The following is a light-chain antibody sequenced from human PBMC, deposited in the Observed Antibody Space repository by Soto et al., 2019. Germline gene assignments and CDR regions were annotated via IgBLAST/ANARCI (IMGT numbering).Light chain of an antibody. CDR1: QDISSY. CDR2: AAS. J-gene: IGKJ5*01. Sequence: DVQLTQSPSFRSASVGDRVTITCRAIQDISSYLTWYQQKPGKVPKRLIYAASSLQSGVPSRFRGSGSGTEFTLTISSLQPEDFETYYCLQHNSYPITFGQGTRLEIK. V-gene: IGKV1-9*01. CDR3: LQHNSYPIT.